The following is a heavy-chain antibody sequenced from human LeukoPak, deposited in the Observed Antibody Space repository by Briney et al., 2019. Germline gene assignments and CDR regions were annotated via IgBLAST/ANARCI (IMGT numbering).Heavy chain of an antibody. V-gene: IGHV5-51*01. D-gene: IGHD3-10*01. CDR3: ARQPGAGWFDP. J-gene: IGHJ5*02. CDR1: GYSFTSSW. CDR2: INPGDSDT. Sequence: GESLKISCQASGYSFTSSWIGWARQMPGKGLERMAIINPGDSDTRYSPSFQGQVTISADRSISTVYLQWGSLKASDTAMYYCARQPGAGWFDPWGQGTLVTVSS.